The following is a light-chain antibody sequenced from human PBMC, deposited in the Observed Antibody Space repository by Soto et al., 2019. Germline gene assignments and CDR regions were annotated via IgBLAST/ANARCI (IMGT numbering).Light chain of an antibody. V-gene: IGLV2-23*01. CDR1: TSDVGSYNL. Sequence: QSALTQPASVSGSPGQSITISCTGTTSDVGSYNLVSWYQQFPDQAPQLLIYEDIKRPSGVSSRFSGSKSDNTASLTVSGLQTEDEAIYYCCSYSETASLVIGGGTKVTVL. CDR3: CSYSETASLV. J-gene: IGLJ2*01. CDR2: EDI.